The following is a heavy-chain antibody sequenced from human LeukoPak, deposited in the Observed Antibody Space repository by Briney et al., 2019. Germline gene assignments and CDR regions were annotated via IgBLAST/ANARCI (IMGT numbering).Heavy chain of an antibody. V-gene: IGHV3-30*04. Sequence: PGRSLRLSCAASGFTFSSYAMHWVRQAPGKGLEWVAVISYDGSNKYYADSMKGRFTISRDNSKNTLYLQMNSLRAEDTAVYYCARGYCSSTSCYRRGNWFDPWGQGTLVTVSS. D-gene: IGHD2-2*01. CDR1: GFTFSSYA. CDR3: ARGYCSSTSCYRRGNWFDP. J-gene: IGHJ5*02. CDR2: ISYDGSNK.